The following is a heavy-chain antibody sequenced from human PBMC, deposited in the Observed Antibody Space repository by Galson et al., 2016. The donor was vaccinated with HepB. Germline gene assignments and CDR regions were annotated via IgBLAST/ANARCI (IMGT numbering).Heavy chain of an antibody. V-gene: IGHV3-48*01. D-gene: IGHD5/OR15-5a*01. CDR3: AKSLLRSSVYDGFGF. CDR1: GFTFSSYS. J-gene: IGHJ3*01. CDR2: ISSSSSTI. Sequence: SLRLSCAASGFTFSSYSMNWVRQAPGKGLEWVSYISSSSSTIYYADSVKGRFTISRDNAKNSLYLQMNSLRAEDTALYYCAKSLLRSSVYDGFGFWGQGTMVTVSS.